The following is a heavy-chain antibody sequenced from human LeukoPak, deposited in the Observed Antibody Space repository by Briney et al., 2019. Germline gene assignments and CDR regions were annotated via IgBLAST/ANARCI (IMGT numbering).Heavy chain of an antibody. CDR1: GFTFSSYS. J-gene: IGHJ6*03. CDR3: ARLNRYCSGGSCYSGMDYYYYMDV. D-gene: IGHD2-15*01. V-gene: IGHV3-21*01. Sequence: GGSLRLSCAASGFTFSSYSMNWVRQAPGKGLEWVSSISSSSSYIYYADSVKGRFTISRDNAKNSLYLQMNSLRAEDTAVYYCARLNRYCSGGSCYSGMDYYYYMDVWGKGTTVTISS. CDR2: ISSSSSYI.